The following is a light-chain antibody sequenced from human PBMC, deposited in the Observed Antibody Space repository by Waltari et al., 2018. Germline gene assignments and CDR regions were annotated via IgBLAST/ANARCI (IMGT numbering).Light chain of an antibody. V-gene: IGLV2-23*02. CDR1: SNAVETYNL. Sequence: QSALTQPASVSGSPGPSSTISCSGTSNAVETYNLVSWYQHSPGKAPKLLIYEVNRRPSGVSNRFSGSKSGNTASLTISGLQAEDEADYYCCSYARAGTLLFGGGTKLTVL. CDR3: CSYARAGTLL. J-gene: IGLJ2*01. CDR2: EVN.